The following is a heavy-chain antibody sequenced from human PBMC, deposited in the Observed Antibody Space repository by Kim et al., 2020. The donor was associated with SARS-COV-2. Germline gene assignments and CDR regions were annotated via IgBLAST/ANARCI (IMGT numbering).Heavy chain of an antibody. CDR2: MNPNSGNT. Sequence: ASVKVSCKASGYTFTSYDINWVRQATGQGLEWMGWMNPNSGNTGYAQKFQGRVTMTRNTSISTAYMELSSLRSEDTAVYYCARGQGLRYFDYPGHAIDPWGQGTLVTVSS. CDR1: GYTFTSYD. CDR3: ARGQGLRYFDYPGHAIDP. V-gene: IGHV1-8*01. D-gene: IGHD3-9*01. J-gene: IGHJ5*02.